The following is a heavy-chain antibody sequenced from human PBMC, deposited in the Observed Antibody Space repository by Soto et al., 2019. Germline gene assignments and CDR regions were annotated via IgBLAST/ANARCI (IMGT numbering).Heavy chain of an antibody. CDR1: GYTFTSYA. V-gene: IGHV1-18*01. CDR2: ISAYNGHT. J-gene: IGHJ4*02. CDR3: ARDAPPADY. Sequence: QVQLVQSGAEVKKPGASVKVSCKASGYTFTSYAISWVRQAPGQGREGMGWISAYNGHTTYARKLQVRVTMPTDTPTSTAYIELTSLRADDTAVYDCARDAPPADYWGQGTLVTVSS.